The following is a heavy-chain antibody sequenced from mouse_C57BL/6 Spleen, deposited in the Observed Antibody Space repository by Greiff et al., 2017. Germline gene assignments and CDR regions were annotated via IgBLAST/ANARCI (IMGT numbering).Heavy chain of an antibody. V-gene: IGHV5-4*01. CDR2: ISDGGSYT. D-gene: IGHD2-5*01. J-gene: IGHJ1*03. CDR3: ARDNYSTPWYFDV. Sequence: EVKLVESGGGLVKPGGSLKLSCAASGFTFSSYAMSWVRQTPEKRLEWVATISDGGSYTYYPDNVKGRFTISRDNAKNNLYLQMSHLKSEDTAMYYCARDNYSTPWYFDVWGTGTTVTVSS. CDR1: GFTFSSYA.